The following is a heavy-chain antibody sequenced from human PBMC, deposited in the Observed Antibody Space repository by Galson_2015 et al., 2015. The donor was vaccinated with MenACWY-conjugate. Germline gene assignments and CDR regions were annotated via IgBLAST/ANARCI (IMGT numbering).Heavy chain of an antibody. CDR2: ISSNGGST. D-gene: IGHD3-10*01. J-gene: IGHJ4*02. CDR3: VKDVGTAMVRGGYYFDY. V-gene: IGHV3-64D*09. Sequence: SLRLSCAASGFTFSSYAMHWVRQAPGKGLEYVSAISSNGGSTYYTDSVKGRFTISRDNSKNTLYLQMSSLRAEDTAVYYCVKDVGTAMVRGGYYFDYWGQGTLVTVSS. CDR1: GFTFSSYA.